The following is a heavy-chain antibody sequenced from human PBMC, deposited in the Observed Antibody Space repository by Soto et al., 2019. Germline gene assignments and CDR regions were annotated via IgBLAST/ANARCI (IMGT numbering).Heavy chain of an antibody. V-gene: IGHV3-74*01. CDR1: GFTFSSYW. CDR3: ARNPYDFWSGYYTGLDY. D-gene: IGHD3-3*01. Sequence: VQLVESGGGLVQPGGSLRLSCAASGFTFSSYWMHWVRQAPGKGLVWVSRINSDGSSTSYADSVKGRFTISRDNAKNTLYLQMNSLRAEDTAVYYCARNPYDFWSGYYTGLDYWGQGTLVTVSS. CDR2: INSDGSST. J-gene: IGHJ4*02.